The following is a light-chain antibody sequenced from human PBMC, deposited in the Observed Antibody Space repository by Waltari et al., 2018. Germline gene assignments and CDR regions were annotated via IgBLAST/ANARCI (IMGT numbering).Light chain of an antibody. V-gene: IGLV1-40*01. Sequence: QSVLTQPPSVSGAPGQRVTISCAGSRSNIGANYDVPWYQQLPGTAPKLLIYGHNNRPSGVPDRFSGSKSGTSASLAITGLQAEDEADYYCQSYDNRLSGVIFGGGTRLTVL. CDR1: RSNIGANYD. J-gene: IGLJ2*01. CDR2: GHN. CDR3: QSYDNRLSGVI.